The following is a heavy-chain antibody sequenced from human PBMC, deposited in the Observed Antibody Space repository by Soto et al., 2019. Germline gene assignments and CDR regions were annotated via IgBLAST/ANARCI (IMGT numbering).Heavy chain of an antibody. CDR3: ARARVSWYFDY. D-gene: IGHD3-3*01. Sequence: EVQLVESGGGLVKPGGSLRLSCAASGFTFSSYSMNWVRQAPGKGLEWVSSISSSSYIYYADSVKGRFTISRDNAKNSLYLQMNSLRAEDTAVYYCARARVSWYFDYWGQGTLVTVSS. CDR2: ISSSSYI. CDR1: GFTFSSYS. V-gene: IGHV3-21*01. J-gene: IGHJ4*02.